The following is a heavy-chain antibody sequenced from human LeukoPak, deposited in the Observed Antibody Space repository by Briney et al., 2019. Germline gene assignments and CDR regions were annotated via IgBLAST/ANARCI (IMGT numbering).Heavy chain of an antibody. CDR2: IIPSSGST. Sequence: GASVRVSCRASGYTFTSSYMHWVRQAPGQGLEWMGVIIPSSGSTTYAQKFQGRVTMTRDTSTSTVYMELSSLTSEDTAVYFCSRRSGGNSGFDPWGQGTLVTVSS. V-gene: IGHV1-46*01. CDR1: GYTFTSSY. J-gene: IGHJ5*02. D-gene: IGHD2-21*02. CDR3: SRRSGGNSGFDP.